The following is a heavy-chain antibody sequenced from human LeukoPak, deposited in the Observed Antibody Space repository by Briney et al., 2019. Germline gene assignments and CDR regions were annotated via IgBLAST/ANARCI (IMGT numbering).Heavy chain of an antibody. V-gene: IGHV4-34*01. Sequence: SETLSLTCAVYGWSFSGYYWSWIRQPPGKGLEWIGEINHSGSTNYNPSLKSRVTISVDTSKDQFSLKLSSVTAADTAVYYCARAAASDCSSTSCLPTTGMDVWRQGTTVTVSS. D-gene: IGHD2-2*01. CDR3: ARAAASDCSSTSCLPTTGMDV. J-gene: IGHJ6*01. CDR1: GWSFSGYY. CDR2: INHSGST.